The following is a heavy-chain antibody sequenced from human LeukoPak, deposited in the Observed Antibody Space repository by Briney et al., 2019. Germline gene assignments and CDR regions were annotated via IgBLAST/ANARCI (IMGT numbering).Heavy chain of an antibody. CDR1: GYTFTGYY. CDR2: INPNSGGT. J-gene: IGHJ6*03. D-gene: IGHD3-10*01. Sequence: GASVKVSCKASGYTFTGYYMHWVRQAPGQGLEWMGWINPNSGGTNYAQKFQGRVTMTRDTSISTAYMELSRLRSDDTAVYYCANARSSGSYYYMDVWGKGTAVTVSS. V-gene: IGHV1-2*02. CDR3: ANARSSGSYYYMDV.